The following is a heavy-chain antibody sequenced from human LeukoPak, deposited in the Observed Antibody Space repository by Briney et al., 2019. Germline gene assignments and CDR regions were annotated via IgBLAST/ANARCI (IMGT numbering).Heavy chain of an antibody. D-gene: IGHD3-10*01. CDR2: ISWNSGSI. V-gene: IGHV3-9*01. Sequence: PGGSLRLSCAASGFTFDDYAMHWVRQAPGKGLEWVSGISWNSGSIGYADSVKGRFTISRDNAKNSLYLQMNSLRAEDTALYYCAKDYLYGSGSYLFDYRGQGTLVTVSS. CDR3: AKDYLYGSGSYLFDY. CDR1: GFTFDDYA. J-gene: IGHJ4*02.